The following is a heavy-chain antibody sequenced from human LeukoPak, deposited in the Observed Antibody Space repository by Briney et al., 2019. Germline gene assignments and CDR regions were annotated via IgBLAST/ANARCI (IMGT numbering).Heavy chain of an antibody. J-gene: IGHJ3*02. CDR2: TYYRSKWYN. D-gene: IGHD3-9*01. CDR3: SRAPLFDWLLTHPGAFDI. Sequence: SQTLSLTCAISGDSVSSNSAAWNWIRQSPSRGLEWLGRTYYRSKWYNDYAVSVKSRITINPDTSKNQFSLQLNSVTPEDTAVYYCSRAPLFDWLLTHPGAFDIWDQGKMVTGSS. V-gene: IGHV6-1*01. CDR1: GDSVSSNSAA.